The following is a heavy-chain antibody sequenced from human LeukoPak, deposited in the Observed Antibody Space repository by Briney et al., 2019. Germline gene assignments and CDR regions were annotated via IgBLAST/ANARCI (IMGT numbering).Heavy chain of an antibody. CDR3: ARDRTGTTGFDY. CDR2: ISSSSSYI. V-gene: IGHV3-21*01. D-gene: IGHD1-7*01. CDR1: GFTFSSYS. J-gene: IGHJ4*02. Sequence: PGGSLRLSCAASGFTFSSYSMNWVPQAPGKGLEWVSSISSSSSYIYYADSVKGRFTISRDNAKNSLYLQMNSLRAEDTAVYYCARDRTGTTGFDYWGQGTLVTVSS.